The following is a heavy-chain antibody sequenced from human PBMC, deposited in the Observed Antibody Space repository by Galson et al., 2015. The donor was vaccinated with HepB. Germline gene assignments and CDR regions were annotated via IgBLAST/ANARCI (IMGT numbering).Heavy chain of an antibody. CDR3: ARGLPAAIYHY. D-gene: IGHD2-2*01. CDR2: INPSGGST. Sequence: SCKASGYTFTSYYMHWVRQAPGQGLEWMGIINPSGGSTSYAQKFQGRVTMTRDTSTSTVYMELSSLRSEDTAVHYCARGLPAAIYHYWGQGTLVTVSS. CDR1: GYTFTSYY. V-gene: IGHV1-46*01. J-gene: IGHJ4*02.